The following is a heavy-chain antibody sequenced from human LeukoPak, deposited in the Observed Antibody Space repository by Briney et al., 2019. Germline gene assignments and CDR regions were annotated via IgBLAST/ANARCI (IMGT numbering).Heavy chain of an antibody. CDR2: ISSDGSQA. CDR1: GFTFSSLG. V-gene: IGHV3-30*18. CDR3: AKEDKDTYYFDY. Sequence: GGSLRLSCAASGFTFSSLGMHWVRQAPGKGPEWLTIISSDGSQAHYADSVKGRFTISRDSSKNMLYLQMNSLRADDTAVYYCAKEDKDTYYFDYWGQGTLVTVAS. J-gene: IGHJ4*02.